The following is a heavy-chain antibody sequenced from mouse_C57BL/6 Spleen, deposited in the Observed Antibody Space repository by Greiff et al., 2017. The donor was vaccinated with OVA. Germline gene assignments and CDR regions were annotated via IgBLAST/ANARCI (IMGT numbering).Heavy chain of an antibody. D-gene: IGHD2-2*01. CDR3: TRTSMVTTGFAY. CDR2: ISSGGDYI. Sequence: EVNVVESGEGLVKPGGSLKLSCAASGFTFSSYAMSWVRQTPEKRLEWVAYISSGGDYIYYADTVKGRFTISRDNARNTLYLQMSSLKSEDTAMYYCTRTSMVTTGFAYWGQGTLVTVSA. CDR1: GFTFSSYA. J-gene: IGHJ3*01. V-gene: IGHV5-9-1*02.